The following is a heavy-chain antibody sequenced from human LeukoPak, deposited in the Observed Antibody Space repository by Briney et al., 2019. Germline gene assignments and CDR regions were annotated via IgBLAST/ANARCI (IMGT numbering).Heavy chain of an antibody. D-gene: IGHD3-10*01. Sequence: PGGSLRLSCAASGFTFSSYSMIWVRQAPGKGLEWVSYISISSSSMYYADSMKGRITISRDNAKNSLYLQMNSLRADDTAVYYCARDGGFGEKRGYNWFDPWGQGTLVTVSS. V-gene: IGHV3-21*01. CDR3: ARDGGFGEKRGYNWFDP. CDR1: GFTFSSYS. J-gene: IGHJ5*02. CDR2: ISISSSSM.